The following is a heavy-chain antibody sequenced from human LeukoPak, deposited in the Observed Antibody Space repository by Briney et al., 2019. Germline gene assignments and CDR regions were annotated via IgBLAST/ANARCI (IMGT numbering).Heavy chain of an antibody. CDR1: GGSISSYY. CDR2: IYYSGST. Sequence: SETLSLTCTVSGGSISSYYWSWIRQPPGKGLEWIGYIYYSGSTNYNPSLKSRVTISVDTSKNQFSLRLTSVTAADTAVYYCVRVVALGAAGYYFDYWGQGSLVTVSS. V-gene: IGHV4-59*01. J-gene: IGHJ4*02. CDR3: VRVVALGAAGYYFDY. D-gene: IGHD6-13*01.